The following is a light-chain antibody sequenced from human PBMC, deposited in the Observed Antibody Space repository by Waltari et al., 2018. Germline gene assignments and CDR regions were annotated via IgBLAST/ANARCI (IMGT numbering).Light chain of an antibody. CDR1: SSNIGTNY. CDR2: MNE. J-gene: IGLJ2*01. V-gene: IGLV1-47*01. CDR3: AGWDDSLNGHIV. Sequence: QSVLTQPPSASGTPGQTVTISWSGSSSNIGTNYVYWYQQLPGTAPKPLIDMNEQLPSGVPDRFSGSSSGTSASLAISRLRSEDQANYYCAGWDDSLNGHIVFGGGTKLTVL.